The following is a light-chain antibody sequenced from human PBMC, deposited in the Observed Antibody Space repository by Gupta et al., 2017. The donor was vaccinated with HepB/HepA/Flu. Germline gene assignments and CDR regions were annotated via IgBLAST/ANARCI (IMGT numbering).Light chain of an antibody. CDR1: QSLNSNY. V-gene: IGKV3-20*01. Sequence: EIVLTQSPGPLSLSPGERATLSCWASQSLNSNYLAWYQQKPGQAPRLLIYDASSRATGISDRFSGSGSGTTFTLTISRLEPEDFAVYYCQQYSGSPLTFGGGTKVE. CDR3: QQYSGSPLT. CDR2: DAS. J-gene: IGKJ4*01.